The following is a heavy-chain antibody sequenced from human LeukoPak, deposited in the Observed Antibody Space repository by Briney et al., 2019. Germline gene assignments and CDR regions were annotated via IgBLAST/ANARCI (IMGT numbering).Heavy chain of an antibody. CDR1: GYTFTSYG. J-gene: IGHJ4*02. CDR2: ISAYNGNT. V-gene: IGHV1-18*01. D-gene: IGHD3-10*01. CDR3: ARDMITMVRGVIVFDY. Sequence: GASVKVSCKASGYTFTSYGISWVRQAPGQGLEWMGWISAYNGNTNYAQKLQGRVTMTTDTSTSTGYMELRSLRSDDTAVYYCARDMITMVRGVIVFDYWGQGTLVTVSS.